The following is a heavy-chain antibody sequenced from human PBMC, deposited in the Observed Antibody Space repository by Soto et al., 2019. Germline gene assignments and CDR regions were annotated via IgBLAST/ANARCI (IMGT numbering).Heavy chain of an antibody. CDR3: ARQGFGELHGLVDV. V-gene: IGHV4-59*08. CDR2: MAYNGFT. Sequence: PSEPLCLTCTIAGGHFINYCCSWFRKPPGKGLEWIGYMAYNGFTRYNPSLSSRVTISLDTSKNQFSLKLSSVTAADTALYYCARQGFGELHGLVDVWGQGTTVTVSS. CDR1: GGHFINYC. J-gene: IGHJ6*02. D-gene: IGHD3-10*01.